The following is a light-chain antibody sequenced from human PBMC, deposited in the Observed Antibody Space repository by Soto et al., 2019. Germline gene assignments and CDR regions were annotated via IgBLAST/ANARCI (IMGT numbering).Light chain of an antibody. Sequence: QSALTQPASVSASPGQSIAISCTGTDSDIGGYDHVSWYQQHPGKAPKLLIYDVTNRPSGVSSRFSGSKAGRTASLTISGLQTEDEADYYCSSYTSSTALVFGTGTKLTVL. V-gene: IGLV2-14*03. CDR1: DSDIGGYDH. CDR3: SSYTSSTALV. J-gene: IGLJ1*01. CDR2: DVT.